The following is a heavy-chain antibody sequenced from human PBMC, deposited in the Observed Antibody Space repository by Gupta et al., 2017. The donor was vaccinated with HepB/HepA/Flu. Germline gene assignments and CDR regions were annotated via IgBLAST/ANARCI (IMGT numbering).Heavy chain of an antibody. CDR1: GFTVPTSA. D-gene: IGHD3-3*01. CDR3: ARAGFDSWSNNWFDP. V-gene: IGHV3-21*01. CDR2: IDSSGNYM. J-gene: IGHJ5*02. Sequence: QLVESGGGLVKPGGSLRLSCAASGFTVPTSAMNWVRQAPGKGLEWVSSIDSSGNYMYYADSVKGRCTISRDSANNSVYLHKNSLRAGDTAVYYCARAGFDSWSNNWFDPWGKWTLVTVSS.